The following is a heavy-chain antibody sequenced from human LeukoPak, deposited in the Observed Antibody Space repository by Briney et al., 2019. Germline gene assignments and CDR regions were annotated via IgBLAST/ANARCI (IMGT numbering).Heavy chain of an antibody. V-gene: IGHV4-59*01. D-gene: IGHD5-18*01. CDR1: GGSISSYY. CDR3: ARGVIQLWLD. CDR2: IYYSGST. J-gene: IGHJ4*02. Sequence: SETLSLTCTVSGGSISSYYWSWIRQPPGKGLEWIGYIYYSGSTNYNPSLKSRVTISVDTSKNQFSLKLSSVTAADTAVYYSARGVIQLWLDWGKATLVTVSS.